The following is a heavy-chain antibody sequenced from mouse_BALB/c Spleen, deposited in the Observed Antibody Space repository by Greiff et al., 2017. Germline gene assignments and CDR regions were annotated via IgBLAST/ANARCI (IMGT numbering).Heavy chain of an antibody. CDR1: GFTFNTYA. CDR3: VRHGNYAMDY. D-gene: IGHD2-1*01. V-gene: IGHV10-1*02. CDR2: IRSKSNNYAT. J-gene: IGHJ4*01. Sequence: EVQVVESGGGLVQPKGSLKLSCAASGFTFNTYAMNWVRQAPGKGLEWVARIRSKSNNYATYYADSVKDRFTISRDDSQSMLYLQMNNLKTEDTAMYYCVRHGNYAMDYWGQGTSDTVAS.